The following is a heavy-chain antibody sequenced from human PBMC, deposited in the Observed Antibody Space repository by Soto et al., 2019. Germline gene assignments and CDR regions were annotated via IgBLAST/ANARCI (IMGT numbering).Heavy chain of an antibody. CDR1: GYTFTSYG. CDR3: ERDGYCSGGSCYPPDY. V-gene: IGHV1-18*01. CDR2: ISAYNGNT. D-gene: IGHD2-15*01. J-gene: IGHJ4*02. Sequence: QVQLVQSGAEVKKPGASVKVSCKASGYTFTSYGISWVRQAPGQGLEWMGWISAYNGNTNYAQKLQGRVTMTTDTSTSTADMELRSLRSDDTAVYYCERDGYCSGGSCYPPDYWGQGTLVTVSS.